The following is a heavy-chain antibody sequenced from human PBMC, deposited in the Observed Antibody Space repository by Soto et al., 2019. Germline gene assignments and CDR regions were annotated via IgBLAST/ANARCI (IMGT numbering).Heavy chain of an antibody. V-gene: IGHV1-69*13. CDR2: IIPIFGAA. Sequence: SVKVSCKASGGTFTSYAFIWVRQAPGQGLEWMGGIIPIFGAANYAQKFQGRVTITADASTTTAYMELSSLRSEDTAVYYCAKVLGGLPRAFDIWGQGAMVTVSS. CDR1: GGTFTSYA. D-gene: IGHD3-3*01. J-gene: IGHJ3*02. CDR3: AKVLGGLPRAFDI.